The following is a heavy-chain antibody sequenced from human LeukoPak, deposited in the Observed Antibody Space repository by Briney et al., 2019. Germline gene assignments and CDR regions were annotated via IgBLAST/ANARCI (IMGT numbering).Heavy chain of an antibody. CDR1: GFTFSRYA. D-gene: IGHD4-17*01. Sequence: GGSLRLSCTASGFTFSRYAMMWLRQAPGKGLEWVAAIATDATLYADSVKGRFTISRDNSKNTVYLQMGSLRVEDTALYYCARDPNGDYIGAFEIWGQGTMVTVSS. CDR3: ARDPNGDYIGAFEI. CDR2: IATDAT. V-gene: IGHV3-23*01. J-gene: IGHJ3*02.